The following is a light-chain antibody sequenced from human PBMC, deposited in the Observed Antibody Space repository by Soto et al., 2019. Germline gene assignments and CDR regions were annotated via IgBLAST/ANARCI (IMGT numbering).Light chain of an antibody. CDR1: QSVSVN. V-gene: IGKV3-11*01. Sequence: EVVLTQSPATLSLSPGESATLSCRASQSVSVNFAWYQQKPGQAPRPLIYSASDRAPGIPARFSGRGSGTYFTLTISSLEPEDFAVYYCQQRSNWPPEVTFGQGTRLEIK. J-gene: IGKJ5*01. CDR2: SAS. CDR3: QQRSNWPPEVT.